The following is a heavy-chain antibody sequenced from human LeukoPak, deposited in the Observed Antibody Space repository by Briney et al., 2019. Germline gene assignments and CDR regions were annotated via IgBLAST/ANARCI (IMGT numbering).Heavy chain of an antibody. V-gene: IGHV3-48*01. CDR1: GFTFSSYG. D-gene: IGHD3-22*01. Sequence: GGSLRLSCAASGFTFSSYGMHWVRQAPGKGLEWVSYISSSSSTIYYADSVKGRFTISRDNAKNSLYLQMNSLRAEDTAVYYCARETRPYYYDSRGSEYFQHWGQGTLVTVSS. CDR2: ISSSSSTI. CDR3: ARETRPYYYDSRGSEYFQH. J-gene: IGHJ1*01.